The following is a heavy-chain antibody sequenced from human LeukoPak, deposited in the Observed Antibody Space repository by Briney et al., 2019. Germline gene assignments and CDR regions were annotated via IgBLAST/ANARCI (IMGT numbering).Heavy chain of an antibody. D-gene: IGHD2-15*01. CDR1: GFTFPNYA. CDR3: ARDHYCSGGSCYSLISYYYYGMDV. J-gene: IGHJ6*02. V-gene: IGHV3-23*01. CDR2: ISGSAYST. Sequence: GGSLRLSCAASGFTFPNYAVSWVRQAPGQGLEWVSGISGSAYSTFYADSVKGRFTISRDNSKNTLYLQMNSLRAEDTAVYYCARDHYCSGGSCYSLISYYYYGMDVWGQGTTVTVSS.